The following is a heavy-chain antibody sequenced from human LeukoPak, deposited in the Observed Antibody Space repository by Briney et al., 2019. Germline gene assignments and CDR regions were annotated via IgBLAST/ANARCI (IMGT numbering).Heavy chain of an antibody. J-gene: IGHJ3*02. CDR1: GFTFSSYA. CDR2: ISYDGSNK. D-gene: IGHD3-3*01. Sequence: GRSLRLSCAASGFTFSSYAMHWVRQAPGKGLEWVAVISYDGSNKYYADSVKGRFTISRDNSKNTLYLQMNSLRAEDTAVYYCARDTAFFGVVTDAFDIWGQGTMVTVSS. V-gene: IGHV3-30*01. CDR3: ARDTAFFGVVTDAFDI.